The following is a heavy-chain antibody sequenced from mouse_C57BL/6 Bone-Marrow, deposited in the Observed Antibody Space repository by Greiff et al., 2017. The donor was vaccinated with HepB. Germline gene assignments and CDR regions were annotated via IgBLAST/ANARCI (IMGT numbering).Heavy chain of an antibody. J-gene: IGHJ1*03. V-gene: IGHV1-82*01. CDR3: QTVLRDWYFDV. Sequence: QVQLKESGPELVKPGASVKISCKASGYAFSSSWMNWVKQRPGKGLEWIGRIYPGDGDTNYNGKFKGKATLTADKSSSTAYMQLSSLTSEDSAVYFCQTVLRDWYFDVWGTGTTVTVSS. D-gene: IGHD1-1*01. CDR2: IYPGDGDT. CDR1: GYAFSSSW.